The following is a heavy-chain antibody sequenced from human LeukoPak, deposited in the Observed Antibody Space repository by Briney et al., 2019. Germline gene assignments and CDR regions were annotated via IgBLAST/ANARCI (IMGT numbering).Heavy chain of an antibody. Sequence: ASVKVSCKASGYTFTSHYLHWVRQAPGQGLEWMGIINPSVDSTSYAQKFQDRVTMTRDTSTSTVYMELSSLRPEDTAVYYCARLAAAGKAYWGQGTLVTVSS. V-gene: IGHV1-46*01. CDR1: GYTFTSHY. J-gene: IGHJ4*02. D-gene: IGHD6-13*01. CDR3: ARLAAAGKAY. CDR2: INPSVDST.